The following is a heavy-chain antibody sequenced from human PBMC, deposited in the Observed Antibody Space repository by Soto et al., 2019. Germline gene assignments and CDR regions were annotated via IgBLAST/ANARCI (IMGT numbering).Heavy chain of an antibody. Sequence: QVQLVQSGGEAKKPGASVKVSCKASGYTFSNYGISWVRQAPGQGLEWMGWISAYNGHTNYAQRVQDRVTMTTDTHTNTAYMEMRSLTSDDTAVYYCVRDRITIWDRDDMDVWGQGTTVSV. CDR3: VRDRITIWDRDDMDV. V-gene: IGHV1-18*01. CDR2: ISAYNGHT. J-gene: IGHJ6*02. CDR1: GYTFSNYG. D-gene: IGHD1-26*01.